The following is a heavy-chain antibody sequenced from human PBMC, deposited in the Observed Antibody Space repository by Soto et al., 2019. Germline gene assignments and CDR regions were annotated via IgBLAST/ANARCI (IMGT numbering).Heavy chain of an antibody. Sequence: PSETLSLTCTVSGGSISSYYWSWIRQPPGKGLEWIGYIYYSGSTNYNPSLKSRVTISVDTSKNQFSLKLSSVTAADTAVYYCARAGVGATYYYYYYGMDVWGQGTTVTVSS. CDR3: ARAGVGATYYYYYYGMDV. D-gene: IGHD1-26*01. J-gene: IGHJ6*02. CDR2: IYYSGST. V-gene: IGHV4-59*01. CDR1: GGSISSYY.